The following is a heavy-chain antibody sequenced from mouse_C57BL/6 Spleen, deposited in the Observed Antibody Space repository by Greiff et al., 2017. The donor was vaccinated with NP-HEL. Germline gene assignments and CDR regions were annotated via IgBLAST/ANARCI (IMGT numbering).Heavy chain of an antibody. CDR3: ARAQEGIPSWFAY. J-gene: IGHJ3*01. V-gene: IGHV1-64*01. Sequence: QVQLQQPGAELVKPGASVKLSCKASGYTFTSYWMHWVKQRPGQGLEWIGMIHPNSGSTNYNEKFKSKATLTVDKSSSTAYMQLSSLTSEDSAVYYCARAQEGIPSWFAYWGQGTLVTVSA. CDR1: GYTFTSYW. D-gene: IGHD5-2*01. CDR2: IHPNSGST.